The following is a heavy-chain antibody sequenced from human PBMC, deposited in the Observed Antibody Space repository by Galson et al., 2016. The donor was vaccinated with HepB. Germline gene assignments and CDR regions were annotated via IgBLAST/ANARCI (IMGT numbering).Heavy chain of an antibody. V-gene: IGHV3-23*01. CDR3: AMWQPGYSSGWFTLPSDAFDI. J-gene: IGHJ3*02. CDR2: ISGSGYNK. D-gene: IGHD6-19*01. Sequence: SLRLSCAASGFTFIHYAMSWVRQAPGKGLEWVSTISGSGYNKYYDDYGKGRFTISRDNSKNTLYRQMNSLRAEDTVVYYCAMWQPGYSSGWFTLPSDAFDIWGQGTMVTVSS. CDR1: GFTFIHYA.